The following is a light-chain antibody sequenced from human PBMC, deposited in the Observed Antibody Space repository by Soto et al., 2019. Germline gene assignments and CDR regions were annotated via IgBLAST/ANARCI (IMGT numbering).Light chain of an antibody. CDR3: QQYNNWPL. J-gene: IGKJ5*01. Sequence: EIVLTQSPVTLSLSPGEGATLSCRASQTVSKNYLAWYQQKAGQAPRLVIYAASTRATGIPDRFSGSGSGTDFALTISRLEPEDFAVYYCQQYNNWPLFGQGTRLEIK. CDR1: QTVSKNY. CDR2: AAS. V-gene: IGKV3D-20*02.